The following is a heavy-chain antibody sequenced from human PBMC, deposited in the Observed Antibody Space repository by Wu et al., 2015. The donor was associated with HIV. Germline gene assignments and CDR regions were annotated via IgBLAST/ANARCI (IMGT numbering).Heavy chain of an antibody. J-gene: IGHJ6*03. V-gene: IGHV1-18*01. CDR1: GYTFRSYG. D-gene: IGHD2-21*01. CDR3: ARDLGDDFAVRGFYWYMDV. Sequence: QVQLIQSGGEVKKPGASVKVSCKSSGYTFRSYGFSWVRQAPGQGLEWMGWIRPDSGATHFAERFEDRVTMTRDASISTAYMELRRLRSDDTAVYFCARDLGDDFAVRGFYWYMDVWGRGTAITVSS. CDR2: IRPDSGAT.